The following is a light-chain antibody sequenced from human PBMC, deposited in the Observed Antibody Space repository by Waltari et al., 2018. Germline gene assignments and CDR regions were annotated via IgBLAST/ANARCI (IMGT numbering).Light chain of an antibody. CDR1: QSISRY. J-gene: IGKJ1*01. Sequence: IMLTQSPGPLSLSPGERATLSCRASQSISRYLAWYQQKPGQAPRLLIYGASTRDTGIPDRFSGSGSGTDFSLTISGLEPEDSAVYYCQHHFRLPATFGQGTKVEIK. CDR2: GAS. CDR3: QHHFRLPAT. V-gene: IGKV3-20*01.